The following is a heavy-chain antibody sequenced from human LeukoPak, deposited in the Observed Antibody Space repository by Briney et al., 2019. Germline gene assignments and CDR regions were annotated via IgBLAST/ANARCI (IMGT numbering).Heavy chain of an antibody. CDR2: IIPILGIA. V-gene: IGHV1-69*04. Sequence: ASVKVSCKASGGTFSSYAISWVRQAPGQGLEWMGRIIPILGIANYAQKFQGRVTITADKSTSTAYMGLSSLRSEDTAVYYCARDVGGGSYYDYWGQGTLVTVSS. J-gene: IGHJ4*02. CDR1: GGTFSSYA. D-gene: IGHD1-26*01. CDR3: ARDVGGGSYYDY.